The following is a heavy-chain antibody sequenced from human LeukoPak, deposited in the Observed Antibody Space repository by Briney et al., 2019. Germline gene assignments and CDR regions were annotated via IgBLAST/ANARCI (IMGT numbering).Heavy chain of an antibody. CDR2: LHPDGSER. D-gene: IGHD5-12*01. J-gene: IGHJ4*02. V-gene: IGHV3-7*01. CDR1: GFTFTGYF. CDR3: ARGGYSFDY. Sequence: GGSLRLSWAASGFTFTGYFMTWVRQAPGKGLEGVARLHPDGSERNYVGSVEGRFTVFGDNAKSSLFLQMHSLRVEDTAVYYCARGGYSFDYLGQGTLVTVSS.